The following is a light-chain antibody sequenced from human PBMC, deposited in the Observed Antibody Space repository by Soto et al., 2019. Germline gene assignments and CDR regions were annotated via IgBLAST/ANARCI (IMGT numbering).Light chain of an antibody. Sequence: PGERATLSCRASQSVSSSYIAWYQQKPGQAPRLLIYGASSRATGIPDRFSGSGSGTDFTLTISRLEPEDFAVYYCQQYVTSPSVTFGQGTRLEIK. V-gene: IGKV3-20*01. CDR3: QQYVTSPSVT. CDR1: QSVSSSY. CDR2: GAS. J-gene: IGKJ5*01.